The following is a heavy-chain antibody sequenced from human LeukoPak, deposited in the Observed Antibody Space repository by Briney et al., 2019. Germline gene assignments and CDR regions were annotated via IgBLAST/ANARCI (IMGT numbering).Heavy chain of an antibody. CDR3: ARDWNRILDH. V-gene: IGHV3-30*04. J-gene: IGHJ5*02. Sequence: PGRSLRLSCAASGFNFRGYAMQWVRQTPGRGLEWLTVIAYDGSDKAYADTVKGRFTVSRDNSKNTLYLQMNSLRVQDTAVYYCARDWNRILDHWGQGTLVTVSS. D-gene: IGHD1-1*01. CDR2: IAYDGSDK. CDR1: GFNFRGYA.